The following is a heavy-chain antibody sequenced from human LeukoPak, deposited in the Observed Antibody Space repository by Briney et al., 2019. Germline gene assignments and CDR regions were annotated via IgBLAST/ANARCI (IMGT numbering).Heavy chain of an antibody. CDR2: INHSGST. CDR3: ARGYDSSGYLYYYYYMDV. CDR1: GGSFSGYY. Sequence: SETLSLTCAVYGGSFSGYYWSWIRQPPGKGLEWVGEINHSGSTNYNPSLKSRVTISVDTSKNQFSLKLSSVTAADTAVYYCARGYDSSGYLYYYYYMDVWGKGTTVTISS. V-gene: IGHV4-34*01. D-gene: IGHD3-22*01. J-gene: IGHJ6*03.